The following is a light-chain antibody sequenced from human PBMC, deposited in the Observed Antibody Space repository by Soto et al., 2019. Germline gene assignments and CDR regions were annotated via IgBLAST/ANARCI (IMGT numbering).Light chain of an antibody. J-gene: IGKJ1*01. CDR3: QQYVSSPWA. CDR1: QSVTNSF. V-gene: IGKV3-20*01. CDR2: GAS. Sequence: EIVLAHSPGTLSLSPWERATHSFSASQSVTNSFLAWYQQKPGQAPRLLIYGASRRATGIPDRFTGSGSGTDFTLTISRLEPEDFAVYYCQQYVSSPWAFGQGTQGGYQ.